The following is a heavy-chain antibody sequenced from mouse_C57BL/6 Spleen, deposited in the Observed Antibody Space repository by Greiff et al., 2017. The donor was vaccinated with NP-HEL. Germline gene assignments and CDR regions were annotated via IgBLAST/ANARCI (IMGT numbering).Heavy chain of an antibody. D-gene: IGHD2-5*01. CDR3: TRSGSNYGYFDV. Sequence: VQLQQSGAELVRPGASVTLSCKASGYTFTDYEMHWVKQTPVHGLEWIGAIDPETGGTAYNQKFKGKAILTADKSSSTAYMELRSLTSEDSAVYYWTRSGSNYGYFDVWGTGTTVTVSS. CDR1: GYTFTDYE. CDR2: IDPETGGT. V-gene: IGHV1-15*01. J-gene: IGHJ1*03.